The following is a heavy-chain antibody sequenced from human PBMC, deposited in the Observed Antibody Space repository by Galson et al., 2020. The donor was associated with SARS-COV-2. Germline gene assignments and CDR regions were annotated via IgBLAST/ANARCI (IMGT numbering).Heavy chain of an antibody. V-gene: IGHV3-53*01. D-gene: IGHD6-13*01. CDR3: ARICWGAAAGCDY. CDR1: GFTVSSNY. Sequence: GGSLRLSCAASGFTVSSNYMSWVRQAPGKGLEWVSVIYSGGSTYYADSVKGRFTISRDNSKNTLYIKMNSLRAEDAAVYYCARICWGAAAGCDYWGEGTLVPVSS. CDR2: IYSGGST. J-gene: IGHJ4*02.